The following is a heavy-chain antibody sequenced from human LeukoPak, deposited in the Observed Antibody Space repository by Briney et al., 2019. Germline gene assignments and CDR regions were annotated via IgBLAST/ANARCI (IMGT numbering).Heavy chain of an antibody. Sequence: PGGSLRLSCAASGFTFSSYSMNWVRQAPGKGLEWVSSISSSSSYIYYADSVKGRFTISRDNAKNSLYLQMNSLRAEDTAVYYCAKPPRFGELLFDYWGQGTLVTVSS. CDR1: GFTFSSYS. V-gene: IGHV3-21*01. D-gene: IGHD3-10*01. CDR2: ISSSSSYI. CDR3: AKPPRFGELLFDY. J-gene: IGHJ4*02.